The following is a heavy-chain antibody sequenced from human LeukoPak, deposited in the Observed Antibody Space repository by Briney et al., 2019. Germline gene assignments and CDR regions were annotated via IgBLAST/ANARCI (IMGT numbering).Heavy chain of an antibody. V-gene: IGHV3-21*01. CDR1: GFSFGTYS. D-gene: IGHD2/OR15-2a*01. CDR3: ARGLDSTSIDY. CDR2: ISSTSANI. Sequence: GGSLRLSCEASGFSFGTYSMTWVRQAPGKGLECVSFISSTSANIYYVDSVKGRFTISRDNAKNSLYLQMNSLRVEDMAVYYCARGLDSTSIDYWGQGTLVTVSS. J-gene: IGHJ4*02.